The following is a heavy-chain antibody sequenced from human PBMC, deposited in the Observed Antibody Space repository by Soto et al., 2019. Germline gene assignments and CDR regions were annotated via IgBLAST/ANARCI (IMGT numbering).Heavy chain of an antibody. V-gene: IGHV3-74*01. CDR3: ARGYGGEYDFWSGYYSYYYYYYGMDV. Sequence: GGSLRLSCAASGFTFSSYWMHWVRQAPGKGLVWVSRINSDGSSTSYADSVKGRFTISRDNAKNTLYLQMNSLGAEDTAVYYCARGYGGEYDFWSGYYSYYYYYYGMDVWGQGTTVPV. D-gene: IGHD3-3*01. J-gene: IGHJ6*02. CDR2: INSDGSST. CDR1: GFTFSSYW.